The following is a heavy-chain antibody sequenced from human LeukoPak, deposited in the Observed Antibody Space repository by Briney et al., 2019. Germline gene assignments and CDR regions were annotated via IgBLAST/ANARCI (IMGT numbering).Heavy chain of an antibody. Sequence: SETLSLTCSVFGGSIDGYHWSWIRQPAGKGLEWLGRVSLSGSTSYNPSLKSRVTMSVDTSKNQFSLRLSSVTAADTAVYYCARGAVAGTFQSKYTGAYDYWGQGTLVTVSS. J-gene: IGHJ4*02. CDR2: VSLSGST. D-gene: IGHD6-19*01. CDR1: GGSIDGYH. V-gene: IGHV4-4*07. CDR3: ARGAVAGTFQSKYTGAYDY.